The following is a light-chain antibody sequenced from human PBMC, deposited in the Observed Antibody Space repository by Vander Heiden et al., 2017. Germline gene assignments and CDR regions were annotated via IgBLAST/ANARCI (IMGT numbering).Light chain of an antibody. J-gene: IGKJ5*01. V-gene: IGKV1-5*03. CDR1: QSNSTW. CDR3: QQYNSYPIT. Sequence: DIQMTQSPSTLSASVGDRVTITCRASQSNSTWLAWYQQKPGKAPKLLIYKASSLESGVPSRFSGSGSGTEFTLTISSLQPDDFATYYCQQYNSYPITFGQGTRL. CDR2: KAS.